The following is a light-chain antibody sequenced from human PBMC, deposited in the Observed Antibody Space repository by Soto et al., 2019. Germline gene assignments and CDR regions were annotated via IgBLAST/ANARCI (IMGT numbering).Light chain of an antibody. Sequence: QSALTQPASVSGSPGQSITISCTGTSSDVGAYNYVSWYQHHPGKAPTLIILGVTNRPSGVSNRFSGSKSGNTASLTISGLHADDEAAYYCASYASTTTLVFGGGTKLTVL. CDR2: GVT. J-gene: IGLJ2*01. V-gene: IGLV2-14*03. CDR3: ASYASTTTLV. CDR1: SSDVGAYNY.